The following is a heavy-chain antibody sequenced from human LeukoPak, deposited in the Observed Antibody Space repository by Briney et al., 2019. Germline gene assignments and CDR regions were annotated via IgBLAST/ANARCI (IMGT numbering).Heavy chain of an antibody. CDR3: ARVGVGATRQRYYYYYGMDV. CDR2: IYYSGST. D-gene: IGHD1-26*01. Sequence: SETLSLTCTVSGGSISSYYWSWIRQPPGKGLEWIGYIYYSGSTNYNPSLKSRVTISVDTSKNQFSLKLSSVTAADTAVYYCARVGVGATRQRYYYYYGMDVWGQGTMVTVSS. V-gene: IGHV4-59*01. CDR1: GGSISSYY. J-gene: IGHJ6*02.